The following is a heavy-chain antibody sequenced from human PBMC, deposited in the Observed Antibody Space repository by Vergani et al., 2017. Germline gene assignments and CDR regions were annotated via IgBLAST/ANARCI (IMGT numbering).Heavy chain of an antibody. Sequence: QITLKESGPTLVKPTKPLTLTCTFSGFSLNTRGVSVAWIRQPPGKALDWLAIIFWIDDQHYSPSLNNRVTLTKDTAKNQLVLTLTNMDYVDTGTYYCVYRKAECGTTGCFHPFYYYYCMDVWGQGNTVTVSS. V-gene: IGHV2-5*04. J-gene: IGHJ6*02. D-gene: IGHD1-7*01. CDR3: VYRKAECGTTGCFHPFYYYYCMDV. CDR1: GFSLNTRGVS. CDR2: IFWIDDQ.